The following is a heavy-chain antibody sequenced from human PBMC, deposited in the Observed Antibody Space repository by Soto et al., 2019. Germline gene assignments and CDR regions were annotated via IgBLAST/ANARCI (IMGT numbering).Heavy chain of an antibody. Sequence: SVKVSCEASGYTYISYGINWVRQAPGQRLEWMGWINAGNGNTKYSQKFQGRVTITRDTSASTAYMELSSLRSEDTAVYYCARSIVVVTALDYWGQGTLVTVSS. V-gene: IGHV1-3*01. CDR3: ARSIVVVTALDY. J-gene: IGHJ4*02. CDR1: GYTYISYG. CDR2: INAGNGNT. D-gene: IGHD2-21*02.